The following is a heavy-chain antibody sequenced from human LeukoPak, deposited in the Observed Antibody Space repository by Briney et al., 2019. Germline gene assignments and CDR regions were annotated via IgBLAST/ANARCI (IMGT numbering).Heavy chain of an antibody. CDR3: VCLPYCSSTSCYNFDY. Sequence: GGSLRLSCAASGFTFSSYAMSWVRQAPGKGLEWVSAISGSGGSTYYEDSVKGRFTISRDNSKNTLYLQMNSLRAEDTAVYYCVCLPYCSSTSCYNFDYWGQGTLVTVSS. V-gene: IGHV3-23*01. CDR1: GFTFSSYA. CDR2: ISGSGGST. J-gene: IGHJ4*02. D-gene: IGHD2-2*01.